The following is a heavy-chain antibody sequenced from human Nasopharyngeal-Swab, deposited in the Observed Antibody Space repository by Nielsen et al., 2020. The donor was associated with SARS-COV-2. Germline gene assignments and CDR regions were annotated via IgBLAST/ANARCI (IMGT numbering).Heavy chain of an antibody. D-gene: IGHD2-21*01. CDR2: IYSGGAT. J-gene: IGHJ6*02. Sequence: GGSLRLSCVVPGFSASSNYMSWVRQAPGKGLEWVSVIYSGGATYYADSVKGRFTISRDNSKNTLYLQMNSLRGEDTAVYYCARGDSFWGQGTTVTVSS. V-gene: IGHV3-53*01. CDR3: ARGDSF. CDR1: GFSASSNY.